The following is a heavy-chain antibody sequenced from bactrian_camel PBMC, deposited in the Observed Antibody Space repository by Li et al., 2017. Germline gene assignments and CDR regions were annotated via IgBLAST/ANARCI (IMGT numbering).Heavy chain of an antibody. D-gene: IGHD3*01. CDR3: AADRGYGLDCDDASGY. V-gene: IGHV3S40*01. CDR2: ISSERST. CDR1: PYTHCLGWFRQVPGNEREPLASIDSD. J-gene: IGHJ6*01. Sequence: VQLVESGGGSVQAGGSLRLSCAGTPYTHCLGWFRQVPGNEREPLASIDSDMGWFRQAHGDGCELVSTISSERSTYYADSVKGRFTISRDNAKKAVYLEMNSLKPEDTGVYYCAADRGYGLDCDDASGYWGQGTQVTVS.